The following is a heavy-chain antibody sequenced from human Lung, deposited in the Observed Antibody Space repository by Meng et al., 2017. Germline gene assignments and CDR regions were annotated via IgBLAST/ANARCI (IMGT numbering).Heavy chain of an antibody. CDR2: INHSGST. CDR1: GGSFSDYY. J-gene: IGHJ4*02. V-gene: IGHV4-34*01. CDR3: ARGPTTMAHDFDY. Sequence: QVQLQAWGAGLLKPSETRSLTCVVSGGSFSDYYWSWIRQPPGKGLEWIGEINHSGSTNYNPSLESRATISVDTSQNNLSLKLSSVTAADSAVYYCARGPTTMAHDFDYWGQGTLVTVSS. D-gene: IGHD4-11*01.